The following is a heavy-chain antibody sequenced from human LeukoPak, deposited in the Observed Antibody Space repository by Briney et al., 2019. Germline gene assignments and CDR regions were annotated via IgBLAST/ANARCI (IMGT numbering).Heavy chain of an antibody. Sequence: ASVKVSCKTSGYRFTGYYMHWVRQAPGQGLEWMGWINTNTGNPTYAQGFTGRFVFSLDTSVSTAYLQISSLKAEDTAVYYCARGGSMRGRYYYDSSGYYWHDYWGQGTLVTVSS. V-gene: IGHV7-4-1*02. CDR3: ARGGSMRGRYYYDSSGYYWHDY. CDR2: INTNTGNP. J-gene: IGHJ4*02. CDR1: GYRFTGYY. D-gene: IGHD3-22*01.